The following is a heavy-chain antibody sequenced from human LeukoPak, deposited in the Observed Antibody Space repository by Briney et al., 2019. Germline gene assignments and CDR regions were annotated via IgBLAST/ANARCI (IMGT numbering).Heavy chain of an antibody. Sequence: GGSLRLSCAASGFTFSDYYMSWIRQAPGKGLEWVSYISSSGSYTNYADSVKGRFTISRDNAKNSLYLQMNSLRAKDTAVYYCARVRLNDILTGYYTGAYYFDYWGQGTLVTVSS. CDR2: ISSSGSYT. V-gene: IGHV3-11*06. D-gene: IGHD3-9*01. CDR3: ARVRLNDILTGYYTGAYYFDY. J-gene: IGHJ4*02. CDR1: GFTFSDYY.